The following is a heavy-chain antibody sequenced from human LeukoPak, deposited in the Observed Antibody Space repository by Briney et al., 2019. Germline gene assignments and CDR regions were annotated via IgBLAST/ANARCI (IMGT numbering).Heavy chain of an antibody. J-gene: IGHJ4*02. CDR1: GFTFSSYG. CDR3: AKDFYYGSGARSWLIYYFDY. D-gene: IGHD3-10*01. V-gene: IGHV3-48*04. CDR2: ISSRGSTI. Sequence: PGGSLRLSCAASGFTFSSYGMSWVRQAPGKGLEWVSYISSRGSTIWYADSVRGRFTISRDNAKNSLYLQMDSLRVEDTAVYYCAKDFYYGSGARSWLIYYFDYWGQGTLVTVSS.